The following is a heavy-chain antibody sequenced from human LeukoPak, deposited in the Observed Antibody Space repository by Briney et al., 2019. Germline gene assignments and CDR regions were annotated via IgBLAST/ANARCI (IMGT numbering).Heavy chain of an antibody. J-gene: IGHJ4*02. CDR1: GGTFSSYA. Sequence: VASVKVSCKASGGTFSSYAISWVRQAPGQGLEWMGGIIPIFGTANYAQKFQGRVTITTDESTSTAYMELSSLRPEDTAVYYCARGPLIAVAGSWVDYWGQGTLVTVSS. CDR2: IIPIFGTA. D-gene: IGHD6-19*01. CDR3: ARGPLIAVAGSWVDY. V-gene: IGHV1-69*05.